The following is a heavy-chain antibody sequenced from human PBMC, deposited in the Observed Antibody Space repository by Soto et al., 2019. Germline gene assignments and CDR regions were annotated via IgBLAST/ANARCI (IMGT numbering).Heavy chain of an antibody. CDR3: ARLLNYYGSGRDLAYYYYMDV. D-gene: IGHD3-10*01. J-gene: IGHJ6*03. CDR1: GYAFTSYG. Sequence: GASVKVSCKASGYAFTSYGVTWVRQAPGQGLERLGWITAYNGNTNYAQKLQGRVTMTTDTSTSTAYMELRSLRSDDTAVYYCARLLNYYGSGRDLAYYYYMDVWGKGTTVTVSS. CDR2: ITAYNGNT. V-gene: IGHV1-18*01.